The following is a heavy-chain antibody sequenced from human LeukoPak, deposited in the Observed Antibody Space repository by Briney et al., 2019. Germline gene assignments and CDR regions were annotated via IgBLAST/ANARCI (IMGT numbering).Heavy chain of an antibody. D-gene: IGHD1-26*01. J-gene: IGHJ6*03. Sequence: PSETLSLTCAVYGGSFSGYYWSWIRQPPGKGLEWIGEINHSGSTNYNPSLKSRVTISVDTSKNQFSLKLSSVTAADTAVYYCARLPSGSYPYYYYYMDVWGKGTTVTVSS. CDR2: INHSGST. V-gene: IGHV4-34*01. CDR1: GGSFSGYY. CDR3: ARLPSGSYPYYYYYMDV.